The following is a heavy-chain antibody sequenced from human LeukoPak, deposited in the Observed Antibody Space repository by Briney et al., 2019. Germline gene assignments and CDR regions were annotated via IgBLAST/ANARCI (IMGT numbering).Heavy chain of an antibody. V-gene: IGHV5-51*01. CDR3: AIYSDTYYFDH. J-gene: IGHJ4*02. Sequence: AGESLKISCKGSGYSFTSSWIGWVRQLPGKGLEWMGIIYPGDSDTRYSPSFQGQVTISADKSISTAYLQWSSLKASDTAMYYCAIYSDTYYFDHWGQGTLVTVSS. D-gene: IGHD1-26*01. CDR1: GYSFTSSW. CDR2: IYPGDSDT.